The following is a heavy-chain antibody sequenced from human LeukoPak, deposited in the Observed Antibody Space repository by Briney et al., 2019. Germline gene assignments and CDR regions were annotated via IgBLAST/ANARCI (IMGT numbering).Heavy chain of an antibody. CDR3: TRGTSDGGDHYFDS. Sequence: SQTLSLTCAISGDSVSSKNGAWNWIRQSPSRGLEWLGRTYYRSKWYNDYAVSVQGRISINSDTSKNQFSLNLSSVTAADTAVYFCTRGTSDGGDHYFDSWGQGTQVTVSA. V-gene: IGHV6-1*01. D-gene: IGHD5-24*01. CDR2: TYYRSKWYN. CDR1: GDSVSSKNGA. J-gene: IGHJ4*02.